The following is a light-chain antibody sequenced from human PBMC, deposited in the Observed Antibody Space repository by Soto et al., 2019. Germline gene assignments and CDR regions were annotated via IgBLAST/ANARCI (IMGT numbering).Light chain of an antibody. J-gene: IGKJ1*01. CDR2: EAS. CDR3: QQYGTAPWT. Sequence: IVLTQSPATLSVSPGKRATLSSGASQSLRTNVAGYQQKPGPAPRLLCDEASTRATFSPAMFSGSGAGTEFTLTISRLEPEDFAVYHCQQYGTAPWTFGQGTKVDIK. CDR1: QSLRTN. V-gene: IGKV3D-20*01.